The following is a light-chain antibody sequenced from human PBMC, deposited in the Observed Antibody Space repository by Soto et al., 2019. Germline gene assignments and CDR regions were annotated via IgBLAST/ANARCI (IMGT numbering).Light chain of an antibody. J-gene: IGKJ1*01. V-gene: IGKV1-5*03. CDR3: QHYNSYSEA. CDR2: KAS. Sequence: DIQMTQSHSTLSGSVGDRVTITCRDSQTISSWLAWYQQKPGKAPKLLIYKASTLKSGVPSRFSGSGSGTEFTLTISSLQPDYFATYFCQHYNSYSEAFGQGTNVELK. CDR1: QTISSW.